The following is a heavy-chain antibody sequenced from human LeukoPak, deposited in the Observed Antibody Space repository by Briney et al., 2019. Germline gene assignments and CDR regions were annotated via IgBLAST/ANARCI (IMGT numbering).Heavy chain of an antibody. Sequence: GGTLRLSCAASGFSFSSHGMSWVRQAPGKGLEWVSGIIGGAGSTYYADSVKGRFTISGDNSKNTLYLQMNSLRAEDTAVYYCAKVGDPVPYYYYYYMDVWGKGTTVTVSS. V-gene: IGHV3-23*01. CDR2: IIGGAGST. CDR1: GFSFSSHG. D-gene: IGHD2-21*02. J-gene: IGHJ6*03. CDR3: AKVGDPVPYYYYYYMDV.